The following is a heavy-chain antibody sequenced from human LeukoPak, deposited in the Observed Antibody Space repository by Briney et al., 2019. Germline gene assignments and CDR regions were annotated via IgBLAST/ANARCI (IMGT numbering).Heavy chain of an antibody. D-gene: IGHD3-10*01. J-gene: IGHJ4*02. Sequence: GGSLRLSCAASGFTFSDYYMSWIRQAPGKGLEWVSYISGSGSTIYYADSVKGRFTTSRDNAKNSLYLQMNSLRAEDTAVYYCARDGRGITPTYYFDYWGQGTLVTVSS. CDR3: ARDGRGITPTYYFDY. CDR1: GFTFSDYY. V-gene: IGHV3-11*04. CDR2: ISGSGSTI.